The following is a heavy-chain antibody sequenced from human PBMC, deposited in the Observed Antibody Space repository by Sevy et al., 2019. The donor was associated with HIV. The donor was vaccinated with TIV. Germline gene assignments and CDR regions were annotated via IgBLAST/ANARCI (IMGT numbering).Heavy chain of an antibody. Sequence: GGSLRLSCAASGFTFSNSGMHWVRQAPGKGLEWVAFIRYDGSDRFYADSVKGRFTISRDNSKNTLYLQINSLRVEDTAVYYCAKERELAPFDCWSQGILVTVSS. D-gene: IGHD1-1*01. CDR3: AKERELAPFDC. CDR1: GFTFSNSG. J-gene: IGHJ4*02. V-gene: IGHV3-30*02. CDR2: IRYDGSDR.